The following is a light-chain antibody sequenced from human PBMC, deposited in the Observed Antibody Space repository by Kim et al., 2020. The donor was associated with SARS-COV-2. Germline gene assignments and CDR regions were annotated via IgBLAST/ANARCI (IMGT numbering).Light chain of an antibody. V-gene: IGKV3-11*01. Sequence: EIVLTQSPATLSLSPGERATLSCRASQSVGSCSAWYQQQPGQAPRLLIYDASNRATGIPARFSGSGSGTDFTLTISSLEPEDFAVYYCQQSSNWPLTFGGGTKVEI. CDR1: QSVGSC. CDR3: QQSSNWPLT. CDR2: DAS. J-gene: IGKJ4*01.